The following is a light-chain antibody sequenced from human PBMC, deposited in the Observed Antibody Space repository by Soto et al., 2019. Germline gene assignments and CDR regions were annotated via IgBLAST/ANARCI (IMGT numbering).Light chain of an antibody. CDR3: QQSHSTPFT. CDR2: AAS. J-gene: IGKJ3*01. Sequence: DIPMTQSPSSLSASVGDRVTITCRASQSISTYLNWYQQRPGKAPKLLMYAASSLQSGVPSRFSGSGSGTDFTLTISSLQPEDFATYYCQQSHSTPFTFGPGTKVDIK. CDR1: QSISTY. V-gene: IGKV1-39*01.